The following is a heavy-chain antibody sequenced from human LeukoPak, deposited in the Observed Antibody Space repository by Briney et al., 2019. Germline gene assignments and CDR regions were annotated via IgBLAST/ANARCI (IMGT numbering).Heavy chain of an antibody. CDR2: INSDDSST. CDR1: GFTFSDYW. D-gene: IGHD6-19*01. Sequence: PGGSLRLSCAASGFTFSDYWMYWVRQAPGKGLVWVSRINSDDSSTSYADSVQGRFTISRDNAKNTLYLQMNSLRAEDTAVYYCVTCVAVPGLPDSWGQGTLVHVSS. CDR3: VTCVAVPGLPDS. V-gene: IGHV3-74*01. J-gene: IGHJ4*02.